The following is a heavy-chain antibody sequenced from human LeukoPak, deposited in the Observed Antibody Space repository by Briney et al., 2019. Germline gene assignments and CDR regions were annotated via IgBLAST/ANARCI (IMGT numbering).Heavy chain of an antibody. Sequence: GASVKVSCKASGGTFSTYAISWVRQAPGQGLEWMGGIVPIFGTANYAQKFQGRVMISADESTSTAYMELSSLRSEDTAVYYCARDAIVATWVGFDYWGQGTLVTVSS. CDR3: ARDAIVATWVGFDY. J-gene: IGHJ4*02. CDR2: IVPIFGTA. V-gene: IGHV1-69*13. CDR1: GGTFSTYA. D-gene: IGHD5-12*01.